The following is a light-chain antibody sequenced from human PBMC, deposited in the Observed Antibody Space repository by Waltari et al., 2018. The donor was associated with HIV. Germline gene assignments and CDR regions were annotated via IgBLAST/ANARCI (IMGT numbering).Light chain of an antibody. CDR3: SSFAPTNKFYVL. Sequence: QSTLTQPPSASGSPGQSVTISCTGTSSDIGGYNYVSWYQQHPGKAPKLIMTEVTTRPSGVPDRFSVSKAGNTASLTVSGLQADDEALYYCSSFAPTNKFYVLFGGGTTLTVL. CDR2: EVT. V-gene: IGLV2-8*01. J-gene: IGLJ2*01. CDR1: SSDIGGYNY.